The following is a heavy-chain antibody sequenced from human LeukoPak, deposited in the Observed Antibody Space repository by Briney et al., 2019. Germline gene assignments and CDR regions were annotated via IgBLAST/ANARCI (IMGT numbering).Heavy chain of an antibody. D-gene: IGHD6-13*01. CDR1: GASVNSHL. Sequence: PSETLSLTCTVFGASVNSHLWSWIRQSAGKGLEWIGRISITEGTNYNPSFKSRVTMSVDTSKNQFSLRLTSMTAADTAVYYCARLRRDTSSWYADDSWGQGTLVTVSS. V-gene: IGHV4-4*07. CDR2: ISITEGT. CDR3: ARLRRDTSSWYADDS. J-gene: IGHJ4*02.